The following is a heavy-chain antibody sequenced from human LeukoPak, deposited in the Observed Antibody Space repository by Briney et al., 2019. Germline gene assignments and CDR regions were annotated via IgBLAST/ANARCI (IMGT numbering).Heavy chain of an antibody. CDR3: VREDTPATANY. Sequence: GGSLRLSCAASGFNFANHAMSWVRQTAGKGLEWVSAIGGGGDITYYADSVKGRFTISRDNSKDTLFLQMHSLRPGDTAVYYCVREDTPATANYWGQGTLVTISS. D-gene: IGHD2-21*02. CDR2: IGGGGDIT. V-gene: IGHV3-23*01. CDR1: GFNFANHA. J-gene: IGHJ4*02.